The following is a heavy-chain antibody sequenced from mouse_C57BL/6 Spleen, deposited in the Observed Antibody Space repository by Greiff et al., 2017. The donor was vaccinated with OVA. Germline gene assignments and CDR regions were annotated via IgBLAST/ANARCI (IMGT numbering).Heavy chain of an antibody. CDR2: INYDGSST. D-gene: IGHD2-4*01. V-gene: IGHV5-16*01. J-gene: IGHJ4*01. CDR3: ARKGGFYYDYALDY. Sequence: LQQSEGGLVQPGSSMKLSCTASGFTFSDYYMAWVRQVPEKGLEWVANINYDGSSTYYLDSLKSRFIISRDNAKNILYLQMSSLKSEDTATYYCARKGGFYYDYALDYWGQGTSVTVSS. CDR1: GFTFSDYY.